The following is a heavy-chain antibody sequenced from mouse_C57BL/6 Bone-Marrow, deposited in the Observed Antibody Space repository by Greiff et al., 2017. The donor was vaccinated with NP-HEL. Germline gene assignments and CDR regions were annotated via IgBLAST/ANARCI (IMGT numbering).Heavy chain of an antibody. CDR1: GYTFTSYW. J-gene: IGHJ1*03. D-gene: IGHD3-1*01. CDR3: ASRGNWYFDV. Sequence: QVQLQQPGAELVMPGALVKLSCKASGYTFTSYWMHWVKQRPGQGLEWIGEIDPSDSYTNYNQKFKGKSTLTVDKSSSTAYMQLSSLTSEDSAVYYCASRGNWYFDVWGTGTTVTVSS. V-gene: IGHV1-69*01. CDR2: IDPSDSYT.